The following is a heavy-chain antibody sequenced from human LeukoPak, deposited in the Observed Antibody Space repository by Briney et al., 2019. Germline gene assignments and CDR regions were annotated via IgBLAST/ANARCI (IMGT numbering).Heavy chain of an antibody. CDR2: INHSGST. D-gene: IGHD3-22*01. Sequence: SETLSLTCAVYGGSFSGYYWSWIRQPPGKGLEWIGEINHSGSTNYNRTLKSRVTISVDTSKNQFPLKVSSVTAADTAVYYCARGQPWYYYDSSGYYYYYWGQGTLVTVSS. CDR3: ARGQPWYYYDSSGYYYYY. CDR1: GGSFSGYY. J-gene: IGHJ4*02. V-gene: IGHV4-34*01.